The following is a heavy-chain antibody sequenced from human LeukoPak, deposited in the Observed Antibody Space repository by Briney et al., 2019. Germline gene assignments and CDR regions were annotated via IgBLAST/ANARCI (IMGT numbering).Heavy chain of an antibody. CDR3: AKDGQLSGYCSGGSCYFLDY. Sequence: PGGSLRLSCAASGFTVSSNYMTWVRQAPGKGLEWVSVISGSGGSTYYADSVKGRLTISRDNPKDTLFLQMNSLRAEDTAVYYCAKDGQLSGYCSGGSCYFLDYWGQGTLVTVSS. CDR1: GFTVSSNY. V-gene: IGHV3-23*01. CDR2: ISGSGGST. J-gene: IGHJ4*02. D-gene: IGHD2-15*01.